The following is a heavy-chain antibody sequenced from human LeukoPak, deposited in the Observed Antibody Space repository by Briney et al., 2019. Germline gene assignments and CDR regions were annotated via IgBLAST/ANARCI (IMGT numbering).Heavy chain of an antibody. CDR3: AKIPSGPAVFRYYFDY. V-gene: IGHV3-23*01. J-gene: IGHJ4*02. CDR1: GFTLSSYA. Sequence: PGGSLRLSCAASGFTLSSYAMSWVRQAPGEGLEWVSAISGSGGSTYYADSVKGRFTISRDNSKNTLYLQMNSLRAEDTAVYYCAKIPSGPAVFRYYFDYWGQGTLVTVSS. D-gene: IGHD2-2*01. CDR2: ISGSGGST.